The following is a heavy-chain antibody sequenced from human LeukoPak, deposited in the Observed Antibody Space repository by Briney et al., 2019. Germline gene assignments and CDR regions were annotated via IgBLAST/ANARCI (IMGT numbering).Heavy chain of an antibody. D-gene: IGHD2-21*01. CDR3: ARSGMWFSTND. J-gene: IGHJ4*02. V-gene: IGHV1-46*01. CDR1: GYTVTNYY. Sequence: ASVKVSCKASGYTVTNYYMHWVRQAPGQGLERLGMINPSISSRTYAQKFQGRVTVTSDTSTSTVYMEVSSLRSGDTAIYYCARSGMWFSTNDWGQGTLVTVSS. CDR2: INPSISSR.